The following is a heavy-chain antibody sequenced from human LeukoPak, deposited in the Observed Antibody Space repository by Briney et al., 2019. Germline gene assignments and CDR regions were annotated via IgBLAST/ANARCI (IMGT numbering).Heavy chain of an antibody. CDR1: GFTFSSFE. J-gene: IGHJ4*02. V-gene: IGHV3-48*03. CDR2: ISSGGTTI. CDR3: ARDATMTTVIPFDY. Sequence: PGGSLRLSCAASGFTFSSFEMNWVRQAPGKGLEWVSYISSGGTTIYYADSVKGRFTISRDNAKNSLYLQMNSLRAEDTAVYYCARDATMTTVIPFDYWGQGTLVTVSS. D-gene: IGHD4-17*01.